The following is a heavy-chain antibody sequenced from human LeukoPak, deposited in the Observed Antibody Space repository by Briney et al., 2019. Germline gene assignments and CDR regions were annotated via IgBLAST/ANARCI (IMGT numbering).Heavy chain of an antibody. CDR3: GASRQYVGAFDI. D-gene: IGHD3-16*01. V-gene: IGHV3-48*03. J-gene: IGHJ3*02. Sequence: PGGCLRLSCAAPAFTFSTSEFSSVRQAPGRVVGWISYISRGDTPIKYADCVGGRFPISRDDDRQPLSLQTNILRDEDTAIYYCGASRQYVGAFDIWGKGTLVSVSS. CDR2: ISRGDTPI. CDR1: AFTFSTS.